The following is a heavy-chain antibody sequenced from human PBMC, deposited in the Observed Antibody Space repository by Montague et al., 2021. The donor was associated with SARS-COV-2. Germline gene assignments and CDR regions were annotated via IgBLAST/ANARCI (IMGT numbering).Heavy chain of an antibody. V-gene: IGHV4-39*01. CDR3: ARHSPFTIFGVVTTPGWFDP. Sequence: SETLSPTCTVSGGSISSSSYYWVWIRQPPGKGLEWIGSIYYSGSTYYNPSLKSRVTISVDTSKNQFSLKSNSVTAADTAVYYCARHSPFTIFGVVTTPGWFDPWGQGTLVTVSS. D-gene: IGHD3-3*01. CDR1: GGSISSSSYY. J-gene: IGHJ5*02. CDR2: IYYSGST.